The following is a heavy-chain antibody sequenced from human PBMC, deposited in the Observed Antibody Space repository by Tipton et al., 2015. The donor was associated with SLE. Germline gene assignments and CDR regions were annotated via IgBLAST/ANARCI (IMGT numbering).Heavy chain of an antibody. V-gene: IGHV4-4*07. CDR2: IYGSGNT. D-gene: IGHD2-21*02. CDR3: ARDGGYCGGDCYREGYFQH. CDR1: GGSISFYY. Sequence: TLSLTCTVSGGSISFYYWSWIRQPAGKGLEWIGRIYGSGNTNYNPSLESRVTMSVDTSKNQFSLKLSSVTAADTAVYYCARDGGYCGGDCYREGYFQHWGQGTLVTVSS. J-gene: IGHJ1*01.